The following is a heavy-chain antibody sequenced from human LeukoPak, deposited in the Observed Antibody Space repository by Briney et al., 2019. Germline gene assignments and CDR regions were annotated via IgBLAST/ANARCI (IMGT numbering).Heavy chain of an antibody. Sequence: GGSLRLSCAASGFTFGTYEMNWVRQAPGKGLEWVSYISISGSTIYYADSVKGRFTISRDNAKNSLYLQMNSLRAEDTAVYYCARVHYFYGGNSEVYLDYWGQGTLVTVSS. CDR3: ARVHYFYGGNSEVYLDY. CDR1: GFTFGTYE. J-gene: IGHJ4*02. V-gene: IGHV3-48*03. D-gene: IGHD4-23*01. CDR2: ISISGSTI.